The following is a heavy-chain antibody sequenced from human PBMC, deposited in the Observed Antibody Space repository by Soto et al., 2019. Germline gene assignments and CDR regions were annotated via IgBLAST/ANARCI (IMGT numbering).Heavy chain of an antibody. CDR3: ARQAAAPGIDLWFDP. J-gene: IGHJ5*02. V-gene: IGHV4-39*01. Sequence: PSETLSLTCNVSGGSISSSRSYWAWFRQPPGKELEWIANIFHAGNTYYNPSLKSRVTVSVDTSKNQFSLKLDSVTAADTAVYYCARQAAAPGIDLWFDPWGQGTLVTVSS. CDR2: IFHAGNT. D-gene: IGHD6-13*01. CDR1: GGSISSSRSY.